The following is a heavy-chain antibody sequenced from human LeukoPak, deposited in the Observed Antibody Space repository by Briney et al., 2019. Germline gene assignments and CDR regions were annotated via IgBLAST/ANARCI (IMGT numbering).Heavy chain of an antibody. D-gene: IGHD3-16*01. CDR3: ARLPPLTMRGMRFDP. CDR1: GYTLTELS. Sequence: GASVKVSCKVSGYTLTELSMHWVRQAPGKGLEWMGGFDPEDGETIYAQKFQGRVTITTDESTSTAYMELSSLRSEDTAVYYCARLPPLTMRGMRFDPWGQGTLVTVSS. J-gene: IGHJ5*02. CDR2: FDPEDGET. V-gene: IGHV1-24*01.